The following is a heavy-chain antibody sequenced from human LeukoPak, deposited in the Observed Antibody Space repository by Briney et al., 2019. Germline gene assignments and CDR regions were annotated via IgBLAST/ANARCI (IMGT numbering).Heavy chain of an antibody. CDR1: GGSISSGGYS. Sequence: SQTLSLTRAVSGGSISSGGYSWSWIRQPPGKGLEWIGYIYHSGSTYYNPSLKSRVTISVDRSKNQFSLKLSSVTAADTAVYYCARGSYSSSWYDWFDPWGQGTLVTVSS. D-gene: IGHD6-13*01. CDR3: ARGSYSSSWYDWFDP. V-gene: IGHV4-30-2*01. CDR2: IYHSGST. J-gene: IGHJ5*02.